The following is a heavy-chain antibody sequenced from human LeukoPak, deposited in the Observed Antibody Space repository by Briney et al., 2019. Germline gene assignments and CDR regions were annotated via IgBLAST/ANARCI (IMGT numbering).Heavy chain of an antibody. D-gene: IGHD6-19*01. CDR2: INPNSGGT. V-gene: IGHV1-2*04. CDR3: AGGPSSGWDAFDI. J-gene: IGHJ3*02. CDR1: GYTFTGYY. Sequence: ASVKVSCKASGYTFTGYYMHWVRQAPGQGLEWMGWINPNSGGTNYAQKFQGWVTMTRDTSISTAYMELSRLRSDDTAVYYCAGGPSSGWDAFDIWGQGTMVTVSS.